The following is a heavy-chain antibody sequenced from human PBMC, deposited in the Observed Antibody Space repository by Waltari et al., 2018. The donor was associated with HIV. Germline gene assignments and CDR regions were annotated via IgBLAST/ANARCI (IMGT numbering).Heavy chain of an antibody. J-gene: IGHJ3*02. Sequence: QVQLVQSGAEVKKPGASVKVSCKASGYTFTGYYMQRVRQAHGHGLEWMGGINPNSGGTNGGQKVYVRVTMTRDTSISTAYMELRRLRSDDTALYYCARDRRLNYDDSSGDAFDIWGQGTMVTVSS. D-gene: IGHD3-22*01. CDR2: INPNSGGT. V-gene: IGHV1-2*02. CDR3: ARDRRLNYDDSSGDAFDI. CDR1: GYTFTGYY.